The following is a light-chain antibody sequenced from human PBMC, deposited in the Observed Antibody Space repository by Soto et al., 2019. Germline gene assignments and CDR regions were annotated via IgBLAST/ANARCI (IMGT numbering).Light chain of an antibody. CDR2: LGS. J-gene: IGKJ1*01. CDR1: RNLMHSNGYNY. Sequence: DIVMTQSPLSLPVTPGEPASISCRSSRNLMHSNGYNYLDWYLQKPGQSPQLLIYLGSNRPSGVTDSSSGSGAGSGFILRISRVEAVDVGVYYCMQTLHTPTFGQGAKVEIK. CDR3: MQTLHTPT. V-gene: IGKV2-28*01.